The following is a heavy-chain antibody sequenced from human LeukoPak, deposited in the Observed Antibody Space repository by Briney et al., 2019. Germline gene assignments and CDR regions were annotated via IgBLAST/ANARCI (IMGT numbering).Heavy chain of an antibody. Sequence: GASLQISCKGSGYSFTSYWIGWVRPMPGKGREWMGIIYPGDSDTRYSPSFQGQVTISADKSISTAYLQWSSLKASDTAMYYCARQVSYDFWSGPPDYWGQGTLVTVSS. J-gene: IGHJ4*02. CDR3: ARQVSYDFWSGPPDY. D-gene: IGHD3-3*01. CDR2: IYPGDSDT. V-gene: IGHV5-51*01. CDR1: GYSFTSYW.